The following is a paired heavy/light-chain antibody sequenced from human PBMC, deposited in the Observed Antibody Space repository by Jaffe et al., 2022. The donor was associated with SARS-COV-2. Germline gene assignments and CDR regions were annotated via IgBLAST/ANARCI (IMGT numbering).Heavy chain of an antibody. CDR1: GFTFTTYG. CDR3: ARDIIYSGPDY. Sequence: QVQLVQSGAEVKKPGASVRVSCKASGFTFTTYGIHWVRQAPGQGLEWMAWINAGNGDTKYSQKFRGRVTITRDTSASTAYMELRSLRSEDTAFYYCARDIIYSGPDYWGPGTLLTVSS. J-gene: IGHJ4*02. CDR2: INAGNGDT. V-gene: IGHV1-3*01. D-gene: IGHD1-20*01.
Light chain of an antibody. V-gene: IGLV1-51*01. CDR2: DNN. Sequence: QSVLTQPPSVSAAAGQKVTISCSGGYSNVGSNSVSWYQQLPGTAPKVIIHDNNKRPSATPDRFSGSKSGTSVTLGISGLQTGDEGDYYCGTWDNGLDAGVFGGGTRLTVL. CDR1: YSNVGSNS. CDR3: GTWDNGLDAGV. J-gene: IGLJ3*02.